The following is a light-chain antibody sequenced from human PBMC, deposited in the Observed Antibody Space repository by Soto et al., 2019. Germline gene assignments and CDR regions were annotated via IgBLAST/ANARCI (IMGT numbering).Light chain of an antibody. CDR3: ASWDDGRNL. J-gene: IGLJ1*01. Sequence: QSVLTQPPSVSGAPGQRVTISCSGSSPNIGSYFVFWYQHLPGTAPKHLIYRNNERPPGVPDRFSGSQSGTSASLAINGLRSEDEADYYCASWDDGRNLFGTGTKVTVL. CDR1: SPNIGSYF. V-gene: IGLV1-47*01. CDR2: RNN.